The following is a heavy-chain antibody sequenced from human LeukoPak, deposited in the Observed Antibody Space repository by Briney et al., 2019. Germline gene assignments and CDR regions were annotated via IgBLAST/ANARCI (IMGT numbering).Heavy chain of an antibody. CDR2: IYYSGRT. V-gene: IGHV4-59*08. J-gene: IGHJ2*01. CDR3: ARTLYIDYDSRVWYFDL. CDR1: VDSITSYY. D-gene: IGHD5-12*01. Sequence: SETLSLTCTVSVDSITSYYWSWIRKPPGKGLEWIGYIYYSGRTNFNPSVKSRVTMSVDTSKDQFSLNLRSVTAADTAVYYCARTLYIDYDSRVWYFDLWGRGTRVSVSS.